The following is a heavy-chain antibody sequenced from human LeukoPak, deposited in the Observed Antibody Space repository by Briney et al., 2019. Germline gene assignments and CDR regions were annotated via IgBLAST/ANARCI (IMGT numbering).Heavy chain of an antibody. J-gene: IGHJ4*02. V-gene: IGHV1-18*01. CDR2: ISAYNGNT. CDR1: GYTFTSYG. CDR3: ARGSVYYHGRLPADY. Sequence: ASVKVSCKASGYTFTSYGISWVRQAPGQGLEWMGWISAYNGNTNYAQKLQGRVTMTADTSTSTAYMELRSLRSDDTAVYYCARGSVYYHGRLPADYWGQGTLVTVSS. D-gene: IGHD3-10*01.